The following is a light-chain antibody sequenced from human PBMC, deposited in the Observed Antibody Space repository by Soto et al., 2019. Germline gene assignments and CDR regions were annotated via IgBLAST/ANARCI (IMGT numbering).Light chain of an antibody. CDR2: EVS. CDR3: SSFSSITREV. CDR1: SSDVGGYSY. J-gene: IGLJ2*01. V-gene: IGLV2-14*01. Sequence: QSALTHPASVSGSPGQSITISCTGTSSDVGGYSYVSWYQQHPGKTPKLMIYEVSNRPSGVSHRFSGSKSGNTASLTISGLQTEDEADYYCSSFSSITREVFGGVTKLTVL.